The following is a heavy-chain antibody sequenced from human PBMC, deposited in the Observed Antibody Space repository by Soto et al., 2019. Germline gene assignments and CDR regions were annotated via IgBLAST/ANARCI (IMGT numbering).Heavy chain of an antibody. CDR3: ARDEMVVATGSRTWHYYYGMDV. J-gene: IGHJ6*02. V-gene: IGHV1-69*12. CDR2: IIPIFGTA. Sequence: QVQLVQSGAEVKKPGSSVKVSCKSSGGTFSTYAISWVRQAPGQGLEWMGGIIPIFGTANYAQKFQGRVAIHADESTTTAYMELISLRSEDTAVYYCARDEMVVATGSRTWHYYYGMDVWGQGTTVTVSS. CDR1: GGTFSTYA. D-gene: IGHD2-15*01.